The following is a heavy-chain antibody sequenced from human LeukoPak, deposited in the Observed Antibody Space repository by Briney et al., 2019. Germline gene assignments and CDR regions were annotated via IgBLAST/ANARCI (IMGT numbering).Heavy chain of an antibody. J-gene: IGHJ4*02. Sequence: SETLSLTCTVSGGSISSYYWSWIRQPPGKGLEWIGYIYYSGSTNYNPSLKSRVTISVDTSKNQFSLKLSSVTAADTAVYYCARTPVSVTGTDNPFDYWGQGTLVTVSS. CDR2: IYYSGST. CDR3: ARTPVSVTGTDNPFDY. D-gene: IGHD1-20*01. V-gene: IGHV4-59*01. CDR1: GGSISSYY.